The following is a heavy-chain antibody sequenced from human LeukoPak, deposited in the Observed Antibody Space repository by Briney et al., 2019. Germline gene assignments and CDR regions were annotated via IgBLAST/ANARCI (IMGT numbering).Heavy chain of an antibody. V-gene: IGHV3-7*03. Sequence: GGSLRLSCAASGFTFSSYWMSWVRQAPGKGLEWVANIKQDGSEKYYVDSVKGRFTISRDNAKNSLYLQMNSLRAEDTAVYYCARDVDVLLWFGEFGHEEAFDIWGQGTLVTVSS. J-gene: IGHJ3*02. D-gene: IGHD3-10*01. CDR2: IKQDGSEK. CDR3: ARDVDVLLWFGEFGHEEAFDI. CDR1: GFTFSSYW.